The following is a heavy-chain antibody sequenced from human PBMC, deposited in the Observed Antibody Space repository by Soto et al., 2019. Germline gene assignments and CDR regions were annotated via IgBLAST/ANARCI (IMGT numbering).Heavy chain of an antibody. CDR2: IYYSGST. Sequence: SETLSLTCTVSGGSISSSSYYWGWIRQPPGKGLEWIGSIYYSGSTYYNPSLKSRVTISVDTSKNQFSLMLSSVTAADTAVYYCARHGVTMVRGVRRNYYYYMDVWGKGTTVTVSS. D-gene: IGHD3-10*01. J-gene: IGHJ6*03. CDR3: ARHGVTMVRGVRRNYYYYMDV. V-gene: IGHV4-39*01. CDR1: GGSISSSSYY.